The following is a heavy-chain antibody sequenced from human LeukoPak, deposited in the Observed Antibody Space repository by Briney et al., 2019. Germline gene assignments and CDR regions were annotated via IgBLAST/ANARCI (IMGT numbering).Heavy chain of an antibody. V-gene: IGHV1-18*01. Sequence: AAGKVSFKASGYTFTIYGISWVRQAPAQGLAWMGWISVYNGNTDYAQELQDRVTMTTDPYRSTAYMELRSLRSYDTAVYYCARGGVRFSMGDVFDIWGQGTMVTVSS. D-gene: IGHD2-8*01. J-gene: IGHJ3*02. CDR3: ARGGVRFSMGDVFDI. CDR1: GYTFTIYG. CDR2: ISVYNGNT.